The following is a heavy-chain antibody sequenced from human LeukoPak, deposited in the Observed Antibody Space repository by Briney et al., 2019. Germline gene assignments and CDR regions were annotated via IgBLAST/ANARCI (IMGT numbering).Heavy chain of an antibody. CDR2: IWYDGSNK. CDR3: ARGSHVLRYFDWFFYMDV. D-gene: IGHD3-9*01. V-gene: IGHV3-33*01. Sequence: GGSLRLSCAASGFTFSSYGMHWVRQAPGKGLEWVAVIWYDGSNKYYADSVKGRFTISRDNSKNTLYLQMNSLRAEDTAVYYCARGSHVLRYFDWFFYMDVWGKGTTVTVSS. J-gene: IGHJ6*03. CDR1: GFTFSSYG.